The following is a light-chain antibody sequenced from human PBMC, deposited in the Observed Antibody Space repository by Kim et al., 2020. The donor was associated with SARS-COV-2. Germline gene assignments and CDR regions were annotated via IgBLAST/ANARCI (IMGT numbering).Light chain of an antibody. Sequence: GQRATVPCPGSRPHNGSNLVNWYQQPRGTSPKLLIYSTNQRPSGMPDRFSGSTSGTSASLAISGLQSEDESVYYCAAWDDSLNGRVFGGGTQLTVL. CDR3: AAWDDSLNGRV. CDR2: STN. CDR1: RPHNGSNL. V-gene: IGLV1-44*01. J-gene: IGLJ3*02.